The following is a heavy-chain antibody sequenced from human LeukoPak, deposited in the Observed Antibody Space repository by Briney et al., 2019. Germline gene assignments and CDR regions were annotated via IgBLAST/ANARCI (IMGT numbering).Heavy chain of an antibody. CDR3: TRPKDSGSHLFLFDY. V-gene: IGHV1-46*01. J-gene: IGHJ4*02. CDR2: INPSDGST. CDR1: GYTFTSYY. D-gene: IGHD1-26*01. Sequence: ASVTVSCKASGYTFTSYYMHWVRQAPGQGLEWMGLINPSDGSTNYAQKFQGRVTMTRDRSRSTVYLELSSLRSEDTAVYYCTRPKDSGSHLFLFDYWGQGTLVTVSS.